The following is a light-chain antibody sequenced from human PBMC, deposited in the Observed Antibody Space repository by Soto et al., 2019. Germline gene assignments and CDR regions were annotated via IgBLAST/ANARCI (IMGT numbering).Light chain of an antibody. CDR2: DVA. CDR1: SSDVGSSNY. V-gene: IGLV2-11*01. CDR3: CSYAGSDTLI. Sequence: QPRSVSGSPGQTVTISCTGSSSDVGSSNYMSWYQQHPGEAPKLVIYDVAQRPSGVPDRLSGSRSGKTASLTISGLQPDDEADYYCCSYAGSDTLIFGSGTKVTVL. J-gene: IGLJ1*01.